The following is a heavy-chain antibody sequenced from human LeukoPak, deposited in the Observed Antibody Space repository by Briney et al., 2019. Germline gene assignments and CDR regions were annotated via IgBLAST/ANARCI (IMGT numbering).Heavy chain of an antibody. Sequence: ASVKVSCKASGYTFTGYYMHWVRQAPGQGLEWMGWINPNSGGTNYAQKFQGRVTMTRGTSISTAYMELSRLRSDDTAVYYCARGDSSGYYYYFDYWGQGTLVTVSS. CDR1: GYTFTGYY. CDR2: INPNSGGT. D-gene: IGHD3-22*01. V-gene: IGHV1-2*02. J-gene: IGHJ4*02. CDR3: ARGDSSGYYYYFDY.